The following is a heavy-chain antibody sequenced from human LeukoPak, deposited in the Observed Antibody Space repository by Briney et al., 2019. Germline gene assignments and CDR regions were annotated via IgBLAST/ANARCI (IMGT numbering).Heavy chain of an antibody. Sequence: SETLSLTCAVYGGSFSGYYWSWIRQPPGKGLEWIGEINHSGSTNYNPSLKSRVTISVDTSKNQFSLKLSSVTAADTAVYYCARALYGDYGMDVWGQGTTVTVSS. V-gene: IGHV4-34*01. D-gene: IGHD4-17*01. CDR2: INHSGST. J-gene: IGHJ6*02. CDR1: GGSFSGYY. CDR3: ARALYGDYGMDV.